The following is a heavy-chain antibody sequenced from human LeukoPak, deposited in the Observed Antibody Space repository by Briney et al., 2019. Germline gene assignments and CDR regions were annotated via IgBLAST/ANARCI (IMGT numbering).Heavy chain of an antibody. Sequence: GGSLRLSCAASGFTFSSYSMSWVRQAPGKGLEWVSSISSTSSYIYYADSVKGRFTISRDNAKNSLYLQMKSLRAEDTAVYYCARSGGSYYFFDYWGQGTLLTVSS. CDR1: GFTFSSYS. D-gene: IGHD3-10*01. V-gene: IGHV3-21*01. CDR3: ARSGGSYYFFDY. J-gene: IGHJ4*02. CDR2: ISSTSSYI.